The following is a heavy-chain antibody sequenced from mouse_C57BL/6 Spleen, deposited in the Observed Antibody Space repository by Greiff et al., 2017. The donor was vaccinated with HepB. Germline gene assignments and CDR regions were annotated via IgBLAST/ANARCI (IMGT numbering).Heavy chain of an antibody. J-gene: IGHJ2*01. V-gene: IGHV14-4*01. Sequence: EVQLQQSGAELVRPGASVKLSCTASGFNIKDDYMHWVKQRPEQGLEWIGWIDPENGDTEYASKFQGKATITADTSSNTAYLQLSSLTSEDTAVYYCTTDYYGSIYFDYWGQGTTLTVSS. CDR2: IDPENGDT. CDR1: GFNIKDDY. D-gene: IGHD1-1*01. CDR3: TTDYYGSIYFDY.